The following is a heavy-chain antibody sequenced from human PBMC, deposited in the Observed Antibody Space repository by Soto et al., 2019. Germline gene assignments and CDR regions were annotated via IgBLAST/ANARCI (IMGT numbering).Heavy chain of an antibody. V-gene: IGHV2-5*02. D-gene: IGHD3-3*01. J-gene: IGHJ4*02. CDR2: NYWDDDK. Sequence: QITLNESGPTVVRPAETLTLTCRFSGFSLTTSGVGVGWIRQSPGKAPEWLALNYWDDDKRYSASLNGRLTITKDTSKNQVVLTVSDLDPTDTATYYCAHRVLRTVFGLVTTTAIYFDFWGQGTPVAVSS. CDR3: AHRVLRTVFGLVTTTAIYFDF. CDR1: GFSLTTSGVG.